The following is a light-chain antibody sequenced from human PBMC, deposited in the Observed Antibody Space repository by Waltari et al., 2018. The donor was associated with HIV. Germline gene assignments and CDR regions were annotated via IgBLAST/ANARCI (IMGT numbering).Light chain of an antibody. CDR1: SCDGGRYTY. V-gene: IGLV2-14*03. CDR3: SSYTSSRTVV. J-gene: IGLJ2*01. CDR2: DFS. Sequence: QSALTQPAPAAGSPGQSITPSSPGPSCDGGRYTYVHWYHHPPGKAPKLNIYDFSNRPSGVSNCFAGSKSGTTASLSISGLQAEDEAVYYCSSYTSSRTVVFGGGTKLTGL.